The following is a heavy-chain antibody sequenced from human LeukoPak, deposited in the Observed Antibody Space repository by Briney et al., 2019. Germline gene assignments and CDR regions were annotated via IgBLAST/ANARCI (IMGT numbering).Heavy chain of an antibody. V-gene: IGHV4-4*02. J-gene: IGHJ5*02. CDR3: ARETRRVYNWFDP. Sequence: SETLSLTCAVSGGSISSSNWWSWVRQPPGKGLEWIGEIYHSGSTNYNPSLKSRVTISVDKSKNQFSLKLSSVTAADTAVYYCARETRRVYNWFDPWGQGTLVTVSS. CDR2: IYHSGST. CDR1: GGSISSSNW. D-gene: IGHD6-6*01.